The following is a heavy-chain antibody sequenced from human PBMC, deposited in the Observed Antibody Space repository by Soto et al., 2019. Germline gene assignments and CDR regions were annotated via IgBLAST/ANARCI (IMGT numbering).Heavy chain of an antibody. D-gene: IGHD6-13*01. CDR1: GGSISSYY. V-gene: IGHV4-59*01. Sequence: PSETLSLICTVSGGSISSYYWSWIRQPPGKGLEWIGYIYYSGSTNYNPSLKSRVTISVDTSKNQFSLKLSSVTAADTAVYYCARVYSSSWSDYYYYGMDVWGQGTTVTVSS. J-gene: IGHJ6*02. CDR3: ARVYSSSWSDYYYYGMDV. CDR2: IYYSGST.